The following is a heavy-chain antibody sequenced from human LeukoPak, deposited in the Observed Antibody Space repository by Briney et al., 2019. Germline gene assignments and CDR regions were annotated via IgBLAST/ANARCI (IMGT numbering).Heavy chain of an antibody. V-gene: IGHV4-39*01. CDR2: IYYSGST. D-gene: IGHD6-13*01. CDR3: ARVYSSSWFFDY. Sequence: PSETLSLTCTVSGGSISSSSYYWGCIRQPPGKGLEWIGSIYYSGSTYYNPSLKSRVTISVDTSKNQFSLKLSSVTAADTAVYYCARVYSSSWFFDYWGQGTLVTVSS. CDR1: GGSISSSSYY. J-gene: IGHJ4*02.